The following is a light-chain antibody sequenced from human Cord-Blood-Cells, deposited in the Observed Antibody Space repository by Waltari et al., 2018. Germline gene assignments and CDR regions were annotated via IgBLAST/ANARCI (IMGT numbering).Light chain of an antibody. V-gene: IGLV1-51*02. CDR2: ENN. J-gene: IGLJ3*02. CDR1: SSNIGNTY. CDR3: GTWDSSLSAGV. Sequence: QSVLTQPPSVSAAPGQKVTISCSGSSSNIGNTYVSWYQQLPGTAPKLLIYENNKRPSGIPDRFSGSKSGTSATLCITGLQTGDEADYYCGTWDSSLSAGVFGGGTKLTVL.